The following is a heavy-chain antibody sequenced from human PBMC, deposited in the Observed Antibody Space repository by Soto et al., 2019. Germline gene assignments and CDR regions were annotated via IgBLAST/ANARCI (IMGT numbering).Heavy chain of an antibody. CDR2: MSAYNGNT. CDR1: GYTFTIYG. J-gene: IGHJ3*02. D-gene: IGHD3-10*01. V-gene: IGHV1-18*01. CDR3: ARDSRPPYGHGSSIVGLDI. Sequence: ASVEVSCKACGYTFTIYGSSWVRQAPGQRLEWMGWMSAYNGNTNYAQKFQGRVTITRDTSASTTDMELRSLRFEDTAVYYCARDSRPPYGHGSSIVGLDIWGQATMVPVPS.